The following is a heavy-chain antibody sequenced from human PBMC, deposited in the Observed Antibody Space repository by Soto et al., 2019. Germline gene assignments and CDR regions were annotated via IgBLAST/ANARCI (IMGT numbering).Heavy chain of an antibody. Sequence: QVQLVQSGAEVKKPGASVKVSCKASGYTFTSYGISWVRQAPGQGLEWMGWISAYNGNTNYAQKLQGRVTMTTDTSTSTGYMELRSLRSDDTAVYYCAGDMGFWDATSIRFDYWGQGTLVTVSS. V-gene: IGHV1-18*01. CDR1: GYTFTSYG. CDR3: AGDMGFWDATSIRFDY. D-gene: IGHD3-3*01. CDR2: ISAYNGNT. J-gene: IGHJ4*02.